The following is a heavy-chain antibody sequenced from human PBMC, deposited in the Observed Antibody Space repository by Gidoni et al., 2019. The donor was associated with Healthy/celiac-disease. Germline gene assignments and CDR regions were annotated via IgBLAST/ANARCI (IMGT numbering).Heavy chain of an antibody. CDR2: IFSNDEK. V-gene: IGHV2-26*01. Sequence: QVTLKESGPVLVKPTETLTLTCTVSGFSLSNARMGVSWIRQPPGKALEWLAHIFSNDEKSYSTALKSRLTISKDTSKSQVVLTMTNMDPVDTATYYCARMSGSSWYYYYGMDVWGKGTTVTVSS. CDR1: GFSLSNARMG. D-gene: IGHD6-13*01. J-gene: IGHJ6*04. CDR3: ARMSGSSWYYYYGMDV.